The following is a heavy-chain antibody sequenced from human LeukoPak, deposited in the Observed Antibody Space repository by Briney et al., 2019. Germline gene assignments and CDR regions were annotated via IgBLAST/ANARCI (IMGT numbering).Heavy chain of an antibody. J-gene: IGHJ3*02. D-gene: IGHD4-17*01. CDR1: GFTFSSYA. CDR2: ISGSGGST. Sequence: GGSLRLSCAASGFTFSSYAMSWVRQAPGKGLEWVSAISGSGGSTYYADSVKGRFTISRDNSKNTLYLQMNSLRAEDTAVYYCAKVPRYGDYVTGAFDIWGQGTMVTVSS. CDR3: AKVPRYGDYVTGAFDI. V-gene: IGHV3-23*01.